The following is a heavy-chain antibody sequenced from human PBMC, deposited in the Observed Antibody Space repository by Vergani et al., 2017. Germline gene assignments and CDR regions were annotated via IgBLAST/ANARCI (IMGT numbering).Heavy chain of an antibody. Sequence: QLQLQESGPGLVKPSETLSLTCTVSGSSITYGAFYWGWIRQSPGKGLEWIGSIYYSENKFYNPSLESRVTLSIDTTKNQFSLNLKSVTAADTAVYYCARCFRDEGMIYGGTVENWFDPWGQGTLVTVSS. CDR3: ARCFRDEGMIYGGTVENWFDP. V-gene: IGHV4-39*01. J-gene: IGHJ5*02. CDR1: GSSITYGAFY. D-gene: IGHD3-22*01. CDR2: IYYSENK.